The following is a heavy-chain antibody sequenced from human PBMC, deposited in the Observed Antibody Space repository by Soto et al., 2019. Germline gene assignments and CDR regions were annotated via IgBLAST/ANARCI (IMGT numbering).Heavy chain of an antibody. CDR2: IYTSGST. Sequence: PSETLSLTCTVSGGSISSYYWSWIRQPAGKGLEWIGRIYTSGSTNYNPSLKSRVTMSVDTSKSQFSLKLSSVTAADTAVYYCARDRYYYDSSGYYHKLGYFQHWGQGTLVTVSS. CDR1: GGSISSYY. V-gene: IGHV4-4*07. D-gene: IGHD3-22*01. CDR3: ARDRYYYDSSGYYHKLGYFQH. J-gene: IGHJ1*01.